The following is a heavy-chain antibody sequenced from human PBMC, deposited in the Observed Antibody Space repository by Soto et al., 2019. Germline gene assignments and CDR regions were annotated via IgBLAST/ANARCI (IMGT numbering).Heavy chain of an antibody. CDR2: IIPILGIA. V-gene: IGHV1-69*02. CDR1: GGTFSSYT. D-gene: IGHD2-8*01. Sequence: GASVKVSCKASGGTFSSYTISWVRQAPGQGLEWMGRIIPILGIANYAQKFQGRVTITADESTSTAYMELSSLRSEDTAVYYCARCGVYAKTYYYSGMEVGGQGTPVPVPS. CDR3: ARCGVYAKTYYYSGMEV. J-gene: IGHJ6*02.